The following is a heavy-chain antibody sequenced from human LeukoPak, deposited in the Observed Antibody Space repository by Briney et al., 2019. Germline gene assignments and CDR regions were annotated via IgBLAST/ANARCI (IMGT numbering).Heavy chain of an antibody. V-gene: IGHV6-1*01. CDR2: TYYRSTWYN. J-gene: IGHJ5*02. D-gene: IGHD2-2*01. CDR1: GDSVSSNSVT. CDR3: ARRLTQYVCFDP. Sequence: SQTLSLTCAISGDSVSSNSVTWNWIRQSPSRGLEWLGRTYYRSTWYNDYAVSVRGRITVNPDTSKNQFSLHLNSVTPEGTAVYYCARRLTQYVCFDPWGQGILVTVSS.